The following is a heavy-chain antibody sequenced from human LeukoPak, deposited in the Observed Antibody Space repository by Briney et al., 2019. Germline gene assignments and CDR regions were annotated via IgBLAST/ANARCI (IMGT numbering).Heavy chain of an antibody. CDR1: GFTFSSYW. J-gene: IGHJ4*02. V-gene: IGHV3-74*01. CDR2: INSDESST. Sequence: PGGSLRLSCAASGFTFSSYWMHWVRQAPGKGLVWVSRINSDESSTSYADSVKGRFTISRDNAKNTVYLQMNSLRAEDTAVYYCARDFGARGWFDYWGQGTLVTVSS. CDR3: ARDFGARGWFDY. D-gene: IGHD6-19*01.